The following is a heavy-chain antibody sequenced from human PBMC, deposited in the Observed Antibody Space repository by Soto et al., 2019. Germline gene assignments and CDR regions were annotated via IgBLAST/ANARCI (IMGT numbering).Heavy chain of an antibody. CDR2: INAGNGNT. Sequence: ASVKVSCKASGYTFTSYAMHWVGQAPGQRLEWMGWINAGNGNTKYSQKFQGRVTITRDTSASTAYMELSSLRSEDTAVYYCARVGSNWNGNWFDPWGQGTLVTVSS. CDR1: GYTFTSYA. V-gene: IGHV1-3*01. CDR3: ARVGSNWNGNWFDP. J-gene: IGHJ5*02. D-gene: IGHD1-1*01.